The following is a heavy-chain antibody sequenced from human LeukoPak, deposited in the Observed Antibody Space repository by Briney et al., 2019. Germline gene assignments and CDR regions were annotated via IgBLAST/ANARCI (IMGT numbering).Heavy chain of an antibody. V-gene: IGHV4-61*08. D-gene: IGHD6-19*01. J-gene: IGHJ4*02. CDR2: IYYSGST. CDR3: AREVAYSSGWYLDY. CDR1: GGSISSGGYS. Sequence: SETLSLTCAVSGGSISSGGYSWSWIRQPPGKGLEWIGYIYYSGSTNYNPSLKSRVTISVDTSKNQFSLKLSSVTAADTAVYYCAREVAYSSGWYLDYWGQGTLVTVSS.